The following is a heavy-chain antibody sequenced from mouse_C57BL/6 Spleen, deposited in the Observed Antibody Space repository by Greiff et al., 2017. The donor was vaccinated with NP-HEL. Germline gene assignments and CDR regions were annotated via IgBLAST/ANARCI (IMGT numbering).Heavy chain of an antibody. CDR3: ARQKAGTSDY. J-gene: IGHJ2*01. V-gene: IGHV5-9*01. CDR1: GFTFSSYT. CDR2: ISGGGGNT. Sequence: EVQVVESGGGLVKPGGSLKLSCAASGFTFSSYTMSWVRQTPEKRLEWVATISGGGGNTYYPDSVKGRFTISRDNAKNTLYLQMSSLRSEDTALYYCARQKAGTSDYWGQGTTLTVSS. D-gene: IGHD4-1*01.